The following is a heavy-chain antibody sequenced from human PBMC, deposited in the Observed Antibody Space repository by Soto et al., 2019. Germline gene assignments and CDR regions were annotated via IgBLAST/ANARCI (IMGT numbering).Heavy chain of an antibody. CDR2: ISAYNGNK. D-gene: IGHD6-6*01. V-gene: IGHV1-18*04. J-gene: IGHJ4*02. CDR3: ARTGGGMAARPLEY. Sequence: QVQLVQSGGEVKKPGASVEVSCRTSGYMFTTYGMSWVRQAPGQGLEWMAWISAYNGNKKYAQKFQVRVTMATDTATSTVSMELRNLTSDDTGTYFCARTGGGMAARPLEYWGQGTLVTGSS. CDR1: GYMFTTYG.